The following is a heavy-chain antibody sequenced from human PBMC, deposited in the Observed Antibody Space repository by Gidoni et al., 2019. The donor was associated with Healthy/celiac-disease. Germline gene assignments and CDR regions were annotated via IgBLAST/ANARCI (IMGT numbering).Heavy chain of an antibody. Sequence: QVQLQESGPGLVKPSQTLSLTCTVSGGSISSGSYYWSWIRQPAGKGLEWIGRIPTSGSTNYNPSLKSRVTMSVDTSKNQFSLKLSSVTAADTAVYYCARDVGGNSPWYFDLWGRGTLVPVSS. D-gene: IGHD2-21*02. V-gene: IGHV4-61*02. CDR2: IPTSGST. J-gene: IGHJ2*01. CDR3: ARDVGGNSPWYFDL. CDR1: GGSISSGSYY.